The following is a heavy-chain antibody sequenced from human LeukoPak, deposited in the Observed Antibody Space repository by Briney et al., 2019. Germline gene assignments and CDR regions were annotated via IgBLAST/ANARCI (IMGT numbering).Heavy chain of an antibody. J-gene: IGHJ4*02. CDR2: ISYSGST. D-gene: IGHD6-6*01. V-gene: IGHV4-59*01. Sequence: SETLSLTCSVSGGSINVYYWNWIRQSPGKGLEWIGSISYSGSTNYNPSLKSRVTISMDTSKNRFSLKVSSVIPADTAMYYCARGGSRSYTSSTLDYWGQGTLVTVSS. CDR3: ARGGSRSYTSSTLDY. CDR1: GGSINVYY.